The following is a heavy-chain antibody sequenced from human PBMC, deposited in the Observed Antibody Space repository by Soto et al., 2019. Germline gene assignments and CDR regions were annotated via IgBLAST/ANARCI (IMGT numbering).Heavy chain of an antibody. CDR1: GFTFSSYC. CDR2: IWYDGSNK. V-gene: IGHV3-33*01. CDR3: ARGRDILTGYYSFDL. J-gene: IGHJ2*01. Sequence: AGGSLRLSCAASGFTFSSYCMHWVRQAPGKGLEWVAVIWYDGSNKYYADSVKGRFTISRDNSKNTLYLQMNSLRAEDTAVYYCARGRDILTGYYSFDLWGRGTLVTVSS. D-gene: IGHD3-9*01.